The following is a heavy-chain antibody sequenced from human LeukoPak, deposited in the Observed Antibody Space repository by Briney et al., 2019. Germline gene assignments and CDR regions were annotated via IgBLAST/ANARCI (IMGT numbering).Heavy chain of an antibody. CDR3: ARDVSSTWYGFDY. J-gene: IGHJ4*02. D-gene: IGHD6-13*01. Sequence: GGSLRLSCAVSGFTFSDYYMSWICQAPGKGLEWVSYIRSIGSTTYYADSVKGRFTISRDNTKNSLYLQMNSLRPEDTAVYYCARDVSSTWYGFDYWGQGTLVTVSS. CDR1: GFTFSDYY. V-gene: IGHV3-11*04. CDR2: IRSIGSTT.